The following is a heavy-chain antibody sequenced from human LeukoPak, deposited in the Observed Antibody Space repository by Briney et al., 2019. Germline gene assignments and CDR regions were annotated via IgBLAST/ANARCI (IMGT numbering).Heavy chain of an antibody. CDR2: ISWNSGSI. CDR1: GFTFDDYA. Sequence: GRSLRLSCAASGFTFDDYAMHWVRQAPGKGLEWVSGISWNSGSIGYADSVKGRFTISRDNAKNSLYLQMNSLRAEDTALYYCAKDMSAAAGTLVPFAFDYWGQGTLVTVSS. CDR3: AKDMSAAAGTLVPFAFDY. D-gene: IGHD6-13*01. J-gene: IGHJ4*02. V-gene: IGHV3-9*01.